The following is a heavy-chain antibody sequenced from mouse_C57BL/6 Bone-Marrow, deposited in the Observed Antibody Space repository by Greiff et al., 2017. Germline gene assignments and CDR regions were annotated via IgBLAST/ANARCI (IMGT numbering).Heavy chain of an antibody. CDR1: GYTFTSYW. Sequence: QVQLQQPGAELVRPGSSVKLSCKASGYTFTSYWMHWVKQRPIQGLEWIGNIDPSDSETHYNQKFKDKATLTVDKSSSTAYMQLISLTSEDSAVYYCARDDYDGQVYAMDDWGQGTSVTVSS. CDR3: ARDDYDGQVYAMDD. D-gene: IGHD2-4*01. J-gene: IGHJ4*01. V-gene: IGHV1-52*01. CDR2: IDPSDSET.